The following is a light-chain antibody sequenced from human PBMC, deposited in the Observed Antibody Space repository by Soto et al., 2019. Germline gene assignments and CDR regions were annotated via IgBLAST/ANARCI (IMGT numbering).Light chain of an antibody. CDR1: QSVTSGL. V-gene: IGKV3-20*01. J-gene: IGKJ2*02. CDR2: GAS. Sequence: EIVLTQSPGTLSLSLGERATLSCRASQSVTSGLLAWYQQKPGQAPRLLIFGASNRATGIPDRFSGSGSGTDVTLTISRLEPEDFAVYYCQHGTFGQGTKLEIK. CDR3: QHGT.